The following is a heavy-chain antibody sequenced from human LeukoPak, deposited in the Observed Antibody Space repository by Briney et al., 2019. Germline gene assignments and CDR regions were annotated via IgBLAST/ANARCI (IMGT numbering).Heavy chain of an antibody. CDR2: ISSSRSDI. D-gene: IGHD3-10*02. V-gene: IGHV3-21*01. J-gene: IGHJ6*04. CDR3: AELGITMIGGV. CDR1: VFTFSSYS. Sequence: GGSLRLLCAACVFTFSSYSMNGARQAPGKGREWVLYISSSRSDIYYAASVKARFNTTSDNDKKSLYLQTNSLRAEDTAVYYCAELGITMIGGVWGKGTTVTISS.